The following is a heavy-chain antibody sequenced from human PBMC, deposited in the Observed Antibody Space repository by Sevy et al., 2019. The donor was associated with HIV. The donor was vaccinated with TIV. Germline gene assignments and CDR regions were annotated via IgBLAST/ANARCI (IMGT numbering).Heavy chain of an antibody. J-gene: IGHJ3*02. D-gene: IGHD3-9*01. V-gene: IGHV3-48*02. CDR1: GFTFSSYS. CDR2: ISSSSSTI. CDR3: ARGAYKYLTGDAFDI. Sequence: GGSLRLSCAASGFTFSSYSMNWVRQAPGKGLEWVSYISSSSSTIYYADSVKGRFTISRDNAKNSLYLQMNSLRDEGTAVYYCARGAYKYLTGDAFDIWGQGTMVTVSS.